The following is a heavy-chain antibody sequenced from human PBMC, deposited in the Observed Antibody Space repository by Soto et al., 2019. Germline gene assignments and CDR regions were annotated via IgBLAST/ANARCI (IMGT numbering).Heavy chain of an antibody. J-gene: IGHJ6*02. V-gene: IGHV1-69*12. Sequence: QVQLVQSGAEVKKPRSSVKVSCKASGGTFSSYAISWVRQAPGQGLEWMGGIIPIFGTANYAQKFQGRVTITADESTSTAYMELSSLRSEDTAVYYCAKAEITMVRGAYYGMDVWGQGTTVTVSS. CDR2: IIPIFGTA. CDR3: AKAEITMVRGAYYGMDV. D-gene: IGHD3-10*01. CDR1: GGTFSSYA.